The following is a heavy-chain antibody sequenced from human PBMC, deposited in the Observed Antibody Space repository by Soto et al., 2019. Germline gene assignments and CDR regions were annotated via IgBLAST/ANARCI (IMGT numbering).Heavy chain of an antibody. J-gene: IGHJ5*01. D-gene: IGHD1-7*01. CDR2: INGDGSST. CDR1: GFTFSSHW. CDR3: AGSPGLSRISGTTLGA. V-gene: IGHV3-74*01. Sequence: EVQLVESGGGLVQPGGSLRLSCAASGFTFSSHWMHWVRQAPGKGLVWVSRINGDGSSTSYADPVKGRFTISRDNAKNMLYLQVNSLRADDTAVYYCAGSPGLSRISGTTLGAWGQGTLVTVSS.